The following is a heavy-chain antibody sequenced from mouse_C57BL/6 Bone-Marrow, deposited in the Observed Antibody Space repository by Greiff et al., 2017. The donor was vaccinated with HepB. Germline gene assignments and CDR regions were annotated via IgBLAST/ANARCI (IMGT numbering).Heavy chain of an antibody. CDR2: IYPSDSET. V-gene: IGHV1-61*01. CDR3: ARCDLNHRGVDY. J-gene: IGHJ2*01. Sequence: QVQLQQSGAELVRPGSSVKLSCKASGYTFTSYWMDWVKQRPGQGLEWIGNIYPSDSETHYNQKFKDKATLTVDKPSSTAYMQLSSLTSEDSAVYYCARCDLNHRGVDYWGQGTTLTVSS. CDR1: GYTFTSYW.